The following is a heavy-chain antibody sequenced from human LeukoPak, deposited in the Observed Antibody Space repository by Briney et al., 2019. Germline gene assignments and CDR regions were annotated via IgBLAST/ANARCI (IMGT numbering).Heavy chain of an antibody. D-gene: IGHD1-1*01. CDR2: IKQDGSEK. CDR3: ARVRTPFAFDI. J-gene: IGHJ3*02. Sequence: GGSLRLSCAASGFTFSSYWMSWVRQAPGKGLEWVANIKQDGSEKYYVDSLKGRFTISRDNAKNSLYLQMNSLRAEDTAVYYCARVRTPFAFDIWGQGTMVTVSS. CDR1: GFTFSSYW. V-gene: IGHV3-7*01.